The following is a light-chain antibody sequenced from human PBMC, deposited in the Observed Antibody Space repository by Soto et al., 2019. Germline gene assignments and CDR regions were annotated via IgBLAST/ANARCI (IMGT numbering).Light chain of an antibody. CDR3: SSYAGSNNYV. CDR2: EVS. J-gene: IGLJ1*01. V-gene: IGLV2-8*01. CDR1: SSDVGGYNY. Sequence: QSVLPQPPSSSGFPGQSVTISCTGTSSDVGGYNYVSWYQQHPGKAPKLMIYEVSKRPSGVPDRFSGSKSGNTASLTVSGLQAEDEADYYCSSYAGSNNYVFGTG.